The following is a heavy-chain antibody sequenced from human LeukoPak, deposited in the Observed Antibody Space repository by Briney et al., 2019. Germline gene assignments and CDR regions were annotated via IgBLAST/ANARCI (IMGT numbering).Heavy chain of an antibody. Sequence: GGSLRLSCAASGFTFSSYWMHWVRQAPGKGLVWVSRINSYGSSTSYADSVKGRFTISRDNAKNTLYLQMNSLRAEDTAVYYCARDKEDSSGFPLGYWGQGTLVAVSS. J-gene: IGHJ4*02. D-gene: IGHD3-22*01. CDR1: GFTFSSYW. V-gene: IGHV3-74*01. CDR2: INSYGSST. CDR3: ARDKEDSSGFPLGY.